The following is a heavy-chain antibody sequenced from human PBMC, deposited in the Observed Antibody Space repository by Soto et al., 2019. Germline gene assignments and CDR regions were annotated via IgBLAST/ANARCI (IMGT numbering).Heavy chain of an antibody. CDR2: IKQDGSEK. CDR3: ARDKKGQWLVLGWGRYYGMDV. V-gene: IGHV3-7*01. Sequence: PGGSLGLSCAASGFTFSSYWMSWVRQAPGKGLEWVANIKQDGSEKYYVDSVKGRFTISRDNAKNSLYLQMNSLRAEDTAVYYCARDKKGQWLVLGWGRYYGMDVWGQGTTVTVSS. J-gene: IGHJ6*02. CDR1: GFTFSSYW. D-gene: IGHD6-19*01.